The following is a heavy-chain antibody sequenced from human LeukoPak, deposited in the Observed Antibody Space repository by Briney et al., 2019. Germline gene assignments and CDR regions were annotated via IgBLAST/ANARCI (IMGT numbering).Heavy chain of an antibody. CDR1: GGSISSYY. V-gene: IGHV4-59*01. J-gene: IGHJ4*02. D-gene: IGHD1-26*01. CDR3: ARDGYSGSYYDY. CDR2: IYYSGST. Sequence: PSETLSLXCTVSGGSISSYYWSWIRQPPGKGLEWIGYIYYSGSTNYNPSLKSRVTISVDTSKNQFSLKLSSVTAADTAVYYCARDGYSGSYYDYWGQGTLVTVSS.